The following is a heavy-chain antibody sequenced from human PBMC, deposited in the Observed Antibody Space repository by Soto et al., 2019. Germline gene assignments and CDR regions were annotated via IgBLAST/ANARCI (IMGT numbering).Heavy chain of an antibody. CDR3: ARDRRYCSGGSCYYYYGMDV. CDR2: IYYSGST. CDR1: GGSISSGGYY. Sequence: QVQLQESGPGLVKPSQTLSLTCTVSGGSISSGGYYWSWIRQHPGKGLEWIGYIYYSGSTYYNPSLQSRFTISVDTSKNQVSLKLSSVTAADTAVYYCARDRRYCSGGSCYYYYGMDVWGQGTTVTVSS. J-gene: IGHJ6*02. V-gene: IGHV4-31*03. D-gene: IGHD2-15*01.